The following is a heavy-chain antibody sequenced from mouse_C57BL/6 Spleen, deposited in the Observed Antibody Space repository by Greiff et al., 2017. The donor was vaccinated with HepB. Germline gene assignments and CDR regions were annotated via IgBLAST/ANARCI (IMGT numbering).Heavy chain of an antibody. CDR3: ARTWSSYYSNYAEYYYAMDY. CDR2: IDPANGNT. V-gene: IGHV14-3*01. Sequence: EVQLQQSVAELVRPGASVKLSCTASGFNIKNTYMHWVKQRPEQGLEWIGRIDPANGNTKYDPKFQGKATITADTSSNTAYLQLSRLTSEDTAIYYCARTWSSYYSNYAEYYYAMDYWGQGTSVTVSS. CDR1: GFNIKNTY. J-gene: IGHJ4*01. D-gene: IGHD2-5*01.